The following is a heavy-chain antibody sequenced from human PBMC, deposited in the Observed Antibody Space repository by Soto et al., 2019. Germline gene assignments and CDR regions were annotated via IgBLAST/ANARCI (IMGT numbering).Heavy chain of an antibody. D-gene: IGHD1-1*01. CDR2: INDYGTTI. Sequence: LRLSCAASGFTLGNYWMHWVRQAPGKGLVWVSRINDYGTTINYAESVEGRFIISRDDAKSEVYLQMNNLRAEDSAVYYCARGGLEPFDYWGQGALVTVSS. CDR1: GFTLGNYW. J-gene: IGHJ4*02. V-gene: IGHV3-74*01. CDR3: ARGGLEPFDY.